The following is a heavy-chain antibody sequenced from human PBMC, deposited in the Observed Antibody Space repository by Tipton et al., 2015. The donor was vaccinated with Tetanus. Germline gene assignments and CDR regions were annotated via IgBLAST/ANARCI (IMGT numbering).Heavy chain of an antibody. Sequence: LRLSCTVSGGSVRGGNYYWNWIRQPPGKGLEWLAYISYSGSTNSNYSLKSRITISRDTSKNQISLKLTSVTAADTAVYYCARHSLYYYGSERQPRWGQGTLVTVSS. CDR1: GGSVRGGNYY. J-gene: IGHJ4*02. V-gene: IGHV4-61*01. D-gene: IGHD3-10*01. CDR3: ARHSLYYYGSERQPR. CDR2: ISYSGST.